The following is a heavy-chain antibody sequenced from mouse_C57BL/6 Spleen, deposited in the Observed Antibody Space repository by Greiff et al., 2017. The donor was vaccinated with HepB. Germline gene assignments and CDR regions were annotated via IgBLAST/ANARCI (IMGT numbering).Heavy chain of an antibody. CDR3: AREGGRGITRYFDY. CDR2: IYPRSGNT. V-gene: IGHV1-81*01. CDR1: GYTFTSYG. J-gene: IGHJ2*01. D-gene: IGHD1-1*01. Sequence: VQLQESGAELARPGASVKLSCKASGYTFTSYGISWVKQSTGQGLEWIGEIYPRSGNTYYNEKFKGKATLTADKSSSTAYMELRSLTSEDSAVYFCAREGGRGITRYFDYWGQGTTLTVSS.